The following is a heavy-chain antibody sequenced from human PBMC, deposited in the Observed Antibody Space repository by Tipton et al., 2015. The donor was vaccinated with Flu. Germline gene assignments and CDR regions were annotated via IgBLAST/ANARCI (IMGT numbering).Heavy chain of an antibody. CDR3: ARDKVSASETYLDY. J-gene: IGHJ4*02. CDR1: GFTLSSYE. Sequence: SLRLSCAASGFTLSSYEMYWVRQAPGNGLEWVSYISSSDGPIYYADSVKGRFTISRDNAKNSLYLQMNSLRAEDSAVYYCARDKVSASETYLDYWGQGTLVTVSS. V-gene: IGHV3-48*03. CDR2: ISSSDGPI. D-gene: IGHD5-12*01.